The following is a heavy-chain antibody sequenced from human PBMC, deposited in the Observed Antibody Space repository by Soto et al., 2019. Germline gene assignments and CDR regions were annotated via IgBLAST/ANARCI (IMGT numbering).Heavy chain of an antibody. V-gene: IGHV3-23*01. D-gene: IGHD2-15*01. Sequence: GGSLRLSCAASGFTFSSYAMSWVRQAPGKGLEWVSAISGSGGSTYYADSVKGRFTISRDNSENTLYLQMNSLGAEDTAVYYCANGKGRRYCSGGRWYVGGSHWGQGTLVTVSS. CDR2: ISGSGGST. CDR3: ANGKGRRYCSGGRWYVGGSH. CDR1: GFTFSSYA. J-gene: IGHJ4*02.